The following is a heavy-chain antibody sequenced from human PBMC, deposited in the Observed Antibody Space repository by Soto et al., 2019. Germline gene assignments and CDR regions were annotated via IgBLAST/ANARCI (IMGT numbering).Heavy chain of an antibody. CDR1: GGSITEFSNS. CDR2: VYLWGAT. V-gene: IGHV4-39*01. D-gene: IGHD6-6*01. J-gene: IGHJ3*01. Sequence: HLQLRESGPGLVKPSETLSLTCNVSGGSITEFSNSWVWVRHPPGKGLEWFPTVYLWGATYSNPSLKCPITTTVEASTNPFSLRLASVTAADTAVFFCASGSSSYNGAFHVWGQGTLVTVSS. CDR3: ASGSSSYNGAFHV.